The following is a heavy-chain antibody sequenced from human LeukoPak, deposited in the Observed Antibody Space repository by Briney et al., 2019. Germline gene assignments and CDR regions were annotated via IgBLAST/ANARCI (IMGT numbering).Heavy chain of an antibody. CDR3: ARGAAAGSFDY. CDR2: MSYDGSNK. J-gene: IGHJ4*02. Sequence: GGSVRLSCAASGFTFSSYAMHWVRQAPGKGLEWVAVMSYDGSNKYYADSVKGRFTISRDNSKNTLYLQMNSLRAEDTAVYYCARGAAAGSFDYWGQGTLVTVSS. D-gene: IGHD6-13*01. CDR1: GFTFSSYA. V-gene: IGHV3-30-3*01.